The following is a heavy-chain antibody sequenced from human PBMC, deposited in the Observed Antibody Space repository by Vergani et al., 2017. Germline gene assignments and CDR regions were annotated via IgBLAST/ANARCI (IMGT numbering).Heavy chain of an antibody. V-gene: IGHV6-1*01. CDR3: ARVGFVVWGSYRGVGYFDY. CDR1: GDSVSSNSAA. CDR2: TYYRSKWYN. J-gene: IGHJ4*02. D-gene: IGHD3-16*02. Sequence: QVQLQQSGPGLVKPSQTLSLTCAISGDSVSSNSAAWNWIRQSPSRGLEWLGRTYYRSKWYNDYAVSVKSRITINPDTSKNQFSLQLNSVTPEDTAVYYCARVGFVVWGSYRGVGYFDYWGQGTLVTVSS.